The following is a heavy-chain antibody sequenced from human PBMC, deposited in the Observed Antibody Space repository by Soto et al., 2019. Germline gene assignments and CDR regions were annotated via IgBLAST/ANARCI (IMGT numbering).Heavy chain of an antibody. J-gene: IGHJ3*02. V-gene: IGHV3-23*01. CDR1: GFTFSSYA. CDR3: ARAITGTLEDAFDI. D-gene: IGHD1-7*01. CDR2: ISGSGYST. Sequence: PGGSLRLSCAASGFTFSSYAMSWVRQAPGKGLEWVSGISGSGYSTYYADSVKGRFTISRDNAKNSLYLQMNSLRAEDTAVYYCARAITGTLEDAFDIWGQGTMVTVSS.